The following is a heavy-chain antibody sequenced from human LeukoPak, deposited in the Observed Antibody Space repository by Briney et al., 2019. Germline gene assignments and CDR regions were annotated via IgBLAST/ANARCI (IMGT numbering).Heavy chain of an antibody. D-gene: IGHD1-14*01. CDR3: AREDRRNFDY. CDR1: GGSISSGGYS. Sequence: SETLSLTCAVSGGSISSGGYSWSWIRQPPGKGLEWIGYIYHSGSTYYNPSLKSRVTISVDRSKNQFSLKLSSVTAADTAVYYCAREDRRNFDYWGQGTLVTVSS. V-gene: IGHV4-30-2*01. CDR2: IYHSGST. J-gene: IGHJ4*02.